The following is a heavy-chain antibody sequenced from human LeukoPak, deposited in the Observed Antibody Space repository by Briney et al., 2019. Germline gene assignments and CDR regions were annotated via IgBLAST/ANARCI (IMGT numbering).Heavy chain of an antibody. Sequence: SGGSLRLSCAASGFTFSRYWMHWVRQAPGKGLEWVSLISGDGRSTYFADSVKGRFTISRDNSKNSLYLQMNSLRTEDTALYYCAKVYRYYDSSCQHWGQGTLVTVSS. CDR2: ISGDGRST. J-gene: IGHJ1*01. CDR3: AKVYRYYDSSCQH. V-gene: IGHV3-43*02. CDR1: GFTFSRYW. D-gene: IGHD3-22*01.